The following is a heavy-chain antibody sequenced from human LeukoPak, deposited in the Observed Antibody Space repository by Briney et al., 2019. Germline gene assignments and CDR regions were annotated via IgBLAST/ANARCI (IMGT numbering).Heavy chain of an antibody. CDR3: ARDGGYYSSGWNNWFDP. CDR2: IYTSGST. J-gene: IGHJ5*02. V-gene: IGHV4-61*02. CDR1: GGSISSGSYY. D-gene: IGHD6-19*01. Sequence: PSETLSLTCTVSGGSISSGSYYWSWIRQPAGKGLEWIGRIYTSGSTNYNPSLKSRVTISVDTSKNQFSLKLSSVTAADTAVYYCARDGGYYSSGWNNWFDPWGQGTLVTVSS.